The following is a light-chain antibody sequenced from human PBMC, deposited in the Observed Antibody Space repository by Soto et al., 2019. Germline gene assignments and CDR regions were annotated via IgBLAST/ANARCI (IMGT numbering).Light chain of an antibody. V-gene: IGKV3D-20*01. CDR1: QNVSNSY. CDR2: DAS. CDR3: QQYGNSRRT. J-gene: IGKJ1*01. Sequence: EIVLTQSPATLSLSPGERATLSCGASQNVSNSYLAWYQQKPGLAPRLLIYDASSRAIGIPDRFSGSGSGADFTLTISRLDPEDFAVYYCQQYGNSRRTVGQGTKVEIK.